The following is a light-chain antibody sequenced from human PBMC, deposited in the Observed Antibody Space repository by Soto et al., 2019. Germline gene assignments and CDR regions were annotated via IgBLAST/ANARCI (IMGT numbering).Light chain of an antibody. CDR3: QQYNTWSLLT. CDR2: GAS. Sequence: EIVMTQSPATLSVSPGDTATLSCRASQSIGSNVGWYQQKPGQAPRLLIYGASTRATGISARFSGSGSGTEFSLTISSLQSEDLAVYYCQQYNTWSLLTFGQGTRLEIK. J-gene: IGKJ5*01. V-gene: IGKV3-15*01. CDR1: QSIGSN.